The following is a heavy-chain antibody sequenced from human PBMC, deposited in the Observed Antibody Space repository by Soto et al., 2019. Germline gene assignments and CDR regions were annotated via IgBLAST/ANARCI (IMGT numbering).Heavy chain of an antibody. Sequence: GASVMDSVKAACYTFTSYGISWVRQSPGQWLEWMGWISGHNGNTNHPQSLQGRVTMTTDTSRNTAYMELRSLRSDDTAVYYCARHRFNYYDNTVYYYFDYWGQGTRVTVSS. V-gene: IGHV1-18*04. CDR1: CYTFTSYG. D-gene: IGHD3-22*01. J-gene: IGHJ4*02. CDR2: ISGHNGNT. CDR3: ARHRFNYYDNTVYYYFDY.